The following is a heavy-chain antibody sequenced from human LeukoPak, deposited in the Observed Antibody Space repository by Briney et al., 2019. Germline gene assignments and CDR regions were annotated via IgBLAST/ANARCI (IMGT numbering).Heavy chain of an antibody. CDR3: ARRAGAYSHPYDY. CDR1: GFTVSSNS. J-gene: IGHJ4*02. D-gene: IGHD4/OR15-4a*01. CDR2: VYSDNT. Sequence: GGSLRLSCTVSGFTVSSNSMSWVRQAPGKGLEWVSFVYSDNTHYSDSVKGRFTISRDNSKNTLYLQMNSLRAEDTAVYYCARRAGAYSHPYDYWGQGTLVTVSS. V-gene: IGHV3-53*01.